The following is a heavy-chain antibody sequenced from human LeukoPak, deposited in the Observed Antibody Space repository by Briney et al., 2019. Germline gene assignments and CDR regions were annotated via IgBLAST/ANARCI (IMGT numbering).Heavy chain of an antibody. Sequence: KASGTLSLTCTVSGGSISSSSYYWGWIRQPPGKGLEWIGIIYYSGSTYYNPSLKGRVTISVDTSKNEFSLKLNSVTAADTAVFYCVRYVVSGSGLYYFDYWGQGILVTVST. D-gene: IGHD3-10*01. CDR1: GGSISSSSYY. J-gene: IGHJ4*02. V-gene: IGHV4-39*01. CDR2: IYYSGST. CDR3: VRYVVSGSGLYYFDY.